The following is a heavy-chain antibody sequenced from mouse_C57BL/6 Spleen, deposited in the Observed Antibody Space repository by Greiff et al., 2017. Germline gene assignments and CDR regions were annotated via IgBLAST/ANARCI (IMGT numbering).Heavy chain of an antibody. CDR3: ARSYGSSYPAWFAY. J-gene: IGHJ3*01. V-gene: IGHV1-76*01. D-gene: IGHD1-1*01. Sequence: VQLQQSGAELVRPGASVKLSCKASGYTFTDYYINWVKQRPGQGLEWIARIYPGSGNTYYNEKFKGKATLTAEKSSSTAYMQLSSLTSEDSAVYFCARSYGSSYPAWFAYWGQGTLVTVSA. CDR2: IYPGSGNT. CDR1: GYTFTDYY.